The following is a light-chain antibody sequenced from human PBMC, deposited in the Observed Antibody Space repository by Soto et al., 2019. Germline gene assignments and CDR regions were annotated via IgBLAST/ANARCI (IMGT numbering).Light chain of an antibody. V-gene: IGKV3-20*01. CDR3: QQYVSSPPT. CDR2: GAS. J-gene: IGKJ2*01. CDR1: QSVTSSY. Sequence: EIVVTQSPVTLSLSPGERATLSCRASQSVTSSYLAWYQQKPGQAPRLLIYGASIRATGIPSRFSGSWSGTDFTLTISGLDPEDFAVYYCQQYVSSPPTFGQGTKLEIK.